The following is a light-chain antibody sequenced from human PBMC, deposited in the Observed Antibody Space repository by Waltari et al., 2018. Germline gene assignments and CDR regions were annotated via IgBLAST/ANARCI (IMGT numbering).Light chain of an antibody. CDR3: QHYLRLPVS. Sequence: EIVLTQSPGTLSLSPGERATLSCRASQSVGRSLAWYQQRPGQAPRLLMYGASSRAANIPDRFGGSGSGTDFSLTINRLDPEDFAVYYCQHYLRLPVSFGQGTKVEIK. CDR1: QSVGRS. J-gene: IGKJ1*01. V-gene: IGKV3-20*01. CDR2: GAS.